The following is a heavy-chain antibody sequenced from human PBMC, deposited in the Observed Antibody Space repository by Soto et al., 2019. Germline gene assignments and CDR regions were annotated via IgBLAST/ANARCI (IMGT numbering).Heavy chain of an antibody. Sequence: QVQLLQSGAEEKKPGASVKVSCKASGYTFTSYAMHWVRQAPGQRLEWMGWINAGNGNTKYSQKFQGRVTITRDTSASKAYMELSSLRSEDTAVYYCARSIVVVTALDYWGQGTLVTVSS. J-gene: IGHJ4*02. CDR3: ARSIVVVTALDY. V-gene: IGHV1-3*05. D-gene: IGHD2-21*02. CDR2: INAGNGNT. CDR1: GYTFTSYA.